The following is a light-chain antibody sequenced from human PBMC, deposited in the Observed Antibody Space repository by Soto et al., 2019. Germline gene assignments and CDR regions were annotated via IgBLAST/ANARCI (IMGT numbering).Light chain of an antibody. CDR1: SSDVGGYNY. CDR3: SSYASTSTAV. J-gene: IGLJ1*01. CDR2: EVS. V-gene: IGLV2-14*01. Sequence: QSVLTQPASVSGSPGQSITISCTGTSSDVGGYNYVPWYQQHPGKAPKLMIYEVSNRPSGVSNRFSGSKSGITASLTISGLQAEDEADYYCSSYASTSTAVFGTGTKVTVL.